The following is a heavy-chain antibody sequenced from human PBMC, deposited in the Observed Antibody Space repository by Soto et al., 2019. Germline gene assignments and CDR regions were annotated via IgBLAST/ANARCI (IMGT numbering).Heavy chain of an antibody. CDR1: SFTFSNYA. D-gene: IGHD4-17*01. CDR2: LWATRDDT. J-gene: IGHJ3*01. V-gene: IGHV3-23*01. CDR3: TRDPNGDYIGAFDF. Sequence: ESGGGLVQPGGSLKLSCATSSFTFSNYAMTWVRQPPGKGLQWVSSLWATRDDTKYADSVTGRFTMSRDYSKNTLYLQMNRLRDEDTAVYYCTRDPNGDYIGAFDFWGQGILVTVSS.